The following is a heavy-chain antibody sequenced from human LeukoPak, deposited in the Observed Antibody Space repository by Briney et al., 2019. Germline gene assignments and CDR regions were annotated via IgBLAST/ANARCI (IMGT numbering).Heavy chain of an antibody. CDR2: INPSGGST. V-gene: IGHV1-46*01. Sequence: GASVKVSCKASGYTFTSYYMHWVRQAPGQGLEWMGIINPSGGSTSYAQKFQGRVTMTRDTSTSTVYMEQSSLRSEDTAVYYCARDKKNDFWSGRSDAFDIWGQGTMVTVSS. D-gene: IGHD3-3*01. J-gene: IGHJ3*02. CDR3: ARDKKNDFWSGRSDAFDI. CDR1: GYTFTSYY.